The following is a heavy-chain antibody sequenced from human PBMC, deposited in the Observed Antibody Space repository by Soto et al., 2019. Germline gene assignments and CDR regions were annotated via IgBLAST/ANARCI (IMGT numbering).Heavy chain of an antibody. Sequence: GSLRLSCAASQFTFTNHWMSWVRQAPGKGLEWVANIRQDGGETYYLDSVEGRFTISRDNAKNSLYLQMNSLRAEDTAVYYCAREINYETSGSYFDYWGQGTLVTVSS. J-gene: IGHJ4*02. V-gene: IGHV3-7*05. D-gene: IGHD3-10*01. CDR1: QFTFTNHW. CDR3: AREINYETSGSYFDY. CDR2: IRQDGGET.